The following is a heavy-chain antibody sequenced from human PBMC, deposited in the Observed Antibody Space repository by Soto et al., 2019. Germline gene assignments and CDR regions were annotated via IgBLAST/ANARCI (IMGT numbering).Heavy chain of an antibody. CDR3: ARVVAARPASWFDP. V-gene: IGHV1-2*02. CDR2: INPNSGGT. J-gene: IGHJ5*02. D-gene: IGHD6-6*01. CDR1: GYTFTGYY. Sequence: ASVKVSCKASGYTFTGYYMHWVRQAPGQGLEWMGWINPNSGGTNYAQKFQGRVTMTRDTSISTAYMELSRLRSDDTAVYYCARVVAARPASWFDPWRQGTLVTVSS.